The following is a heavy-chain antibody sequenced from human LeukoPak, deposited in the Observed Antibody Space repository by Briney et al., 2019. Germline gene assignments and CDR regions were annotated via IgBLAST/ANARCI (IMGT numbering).Heavy chain of an antibody. V-gene: IGHV4-30-2*01. D-gene: IGHD3-10*01. CDR3: ARGYMVRGVIGDY. J-gene: IGHJ4*02. Sequence: SQTLSLTCAVSGGSISSGGYSWSWIRQPPGKGLEWIGYIYHSGSTYYNPSLKSRVTISVDRSKNQFSLKLSSVTAADTAVYYCARGYMVRGVIGDYWGQGTLVTVSS. CDR1: GGSISSGGYS. CDR2: IYHSGST.